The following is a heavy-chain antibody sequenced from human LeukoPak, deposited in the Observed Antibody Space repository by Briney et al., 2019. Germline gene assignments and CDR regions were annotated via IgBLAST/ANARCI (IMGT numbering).Heavy chain of an antibody. D-gene: IGHD2-2*01. CDR1: GYTFTGYY. V-gene: IGHV1-2*02. Sequence: ASVKVSCKASGYTFTGYYMHWVRQAPGQGLEWMGWINPNSGGTNYAQEFQGRVTMTRDTSISTAYMELSRLRSDDTAVYYCARGSRYCSSTSCYRRWFDPWGQGTLVTVSS. CDR3: ARGSRYCSSTSCYRRWFDP. CDR2: INPNSGGT. J-gene: IGHJ5*02.